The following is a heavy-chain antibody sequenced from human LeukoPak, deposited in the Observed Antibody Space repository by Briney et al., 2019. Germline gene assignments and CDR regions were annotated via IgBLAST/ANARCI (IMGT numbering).Heavy chain of an antibody. J-gene: IGHJ4*02. CDR1: GGTFSSYA. D-gene: IGHD3-10*01. Sequence: GPSVKVSCKASGGTFSSYAISWVRQAPGQGLEWMGRIIPILGIANYAQKFQGRVTITADKSTSTAYMELSSLRSEDTAVYYCARGSPYGSGSWDYWGQGTLVTVSS. CDR3: ARGSPYGSGSWDY. V-gene: IGHV1-69*04. CDR2: IIPILGIA.